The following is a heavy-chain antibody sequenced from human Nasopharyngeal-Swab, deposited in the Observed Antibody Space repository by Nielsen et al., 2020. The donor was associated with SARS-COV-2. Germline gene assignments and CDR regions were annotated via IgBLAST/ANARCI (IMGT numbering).Heavy chain of an antibody. D-gene: IGHD5-18*01. CDR1: GFTFSSYS. CDR2: ISSSSSTI. Sequence: GESLKISCAASGFTFSSYSMNWVRQAPGKGLEWVSYISSSSSTIYYADSVKGRFTISRDNAKNSLYLQMNSLRDEDTAVYYCARRDTGGMDVWGQGTAVTVSS. J-gene: IGHJ6*02. CDR3: ARRDTGGMDV. V-gene: IGHV3-48*02.